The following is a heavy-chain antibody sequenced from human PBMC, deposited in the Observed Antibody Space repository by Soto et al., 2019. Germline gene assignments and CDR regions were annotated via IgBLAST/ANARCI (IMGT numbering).Heavy chain of an antibody. CDR3: AGHNAYYVILARYAHDDYYYGMGV. CDR1: GGTFSSYA. Sequence: QVQLVQSGAEVKKPGSSVKVSCKASGGTFSSYAISWVRQAPGQGLEWMGGIIPIFGTANYAQKFQGRDTSNADEAMSTAYMEMSTLRSEDSAVYYYAGHNAYYVILARYAHDDYYYGMGVWGEGNTGTFCS. CDR2: IIPIFGTA. V-gene: IGHV1-69*12. D-gene: IGHD3-9*01. J-gene: IGHJ6*04.